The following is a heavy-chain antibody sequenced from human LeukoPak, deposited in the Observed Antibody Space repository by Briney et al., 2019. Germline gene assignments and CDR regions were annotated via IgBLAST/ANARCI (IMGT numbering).Heavy chain of an antibody. V-gene: IGHV4-39*01. CDR3: ARREQQLGWFDP. D-gene: IGHD6-13*01. J-gene: IGHJ5*02. CDR2: IYYSGST. CDR1: GGPISSSSYY. Sequence: SETLSLTCTVSGGPISSSSYYWGWIRQPPGKGLEWIGSIYYSGSTYYNPSLKSRVTISVDTSKNQFSLKLSSVTAADTAVYYCARREQQLGWFDPWGQGTLVTVSS.